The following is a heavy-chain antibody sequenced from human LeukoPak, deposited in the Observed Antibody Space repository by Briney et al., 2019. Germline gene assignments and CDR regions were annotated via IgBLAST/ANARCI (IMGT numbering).Heavy chain of an antibody. Sequence: SVKVSCKASGYTFIGYYMHWVRQAPGQGLEWMGWINPNSGGTKYAQKFQGRVTMTRDTSISTAYMELSRLRSDDTAVYYCARYCSGTSCYGGFDYWGQGTLVTVSS. V-gene: IGHV1-2*02. J-gene: IGHJ4*02. D-gene: IGHD2-2*01. CDR3: ARYCSGTSCYGGFDY. CDR2: INPNSGGT. CDR1: GYTFIGYY.